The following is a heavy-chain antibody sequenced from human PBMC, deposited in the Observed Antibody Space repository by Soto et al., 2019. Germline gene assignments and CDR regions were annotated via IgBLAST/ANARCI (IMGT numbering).Heavy chain of an antibody. V-gene: IGHV3-53*01. CDR3: ARAYSSSWYLYN. CDR1: GFTVSSNY. J-gene: IGHJ3*01. Sequence: GGSLRLSCAASGFTVSSNYMSWVRQAPGKGLEWVSVIYSGGSTYYADSVKGRFTISRDNSKNTLYLQMNSLRAEDTAVYYCARAYSSSWYLYNWGQGTMVTVSS. D-gene: IGHD6-13*01. CDR2: IYSGGST.